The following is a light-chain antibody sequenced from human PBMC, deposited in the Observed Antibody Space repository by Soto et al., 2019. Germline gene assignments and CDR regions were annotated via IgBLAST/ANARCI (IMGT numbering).Light chain of an antibody. CDR1: QSVLYSSNNKNY. CDR2: WAS. J-gene: IGKJ1*01. Sequence: DIVMTQSPDSLAVSLGERATINCRSSQSVLYSSNNKNYLAWYQQKQGQPPKLLIYWASTRESGVPDRFSGSGSVTDFTLSISSLQTEDVAVYYFQQYYDTPWTFGQGTKVDIK. V-gene: IGKV4-1*01. CDR3: QQYYDTPWT.